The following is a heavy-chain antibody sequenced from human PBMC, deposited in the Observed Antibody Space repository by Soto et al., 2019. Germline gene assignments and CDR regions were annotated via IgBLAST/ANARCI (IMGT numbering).Heavy chain of an antibody. J-gene: IGHJ5*02. CDR1: GGSISSGGYY. CDR3: AGDKRKYGAPIEGENWFDP. V-gene: IGHV4-31*03. D-gene: IGHD4-17*01. Sequence: QVQLQESGPGLVKPSQTLSLTCTVSGGSISSGGYYWTWIRQHPGKGLEWIGYIYYSRSTYYNPSLKRRVTISVYTSKNPFSLKLSSVTAADTAVYYCAGDKRKYGAPIEGENWFDPWCQGTLVTVSS. CDR2: IYYSRST.